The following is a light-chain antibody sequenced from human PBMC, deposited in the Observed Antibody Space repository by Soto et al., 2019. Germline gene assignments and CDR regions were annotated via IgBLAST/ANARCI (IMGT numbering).Light chain of an antibody. V-gene: IGKV3-11*01. Sequence: EIVLTQSPATLSLSPGERATLSCRASQSVSSQLAWYQQRPGQAPRLLIYDASNRATGIPARFSGGGSGTDFSLTISSLEPEDSAVYYCQQRWNWRPITFGQGTRLQIK. J-gene: IGKJ5*01. CDR1: QSVSSQ. CDR2: DAS. CDR3: QQRWNWRPIT.